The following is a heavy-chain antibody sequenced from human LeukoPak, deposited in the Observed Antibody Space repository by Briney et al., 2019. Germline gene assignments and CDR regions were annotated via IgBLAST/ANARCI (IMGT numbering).Heavy chain of an antibody. CDR1: GFTFSSYA. J-gene: IGHJ4*02. D-gene: IGHD2-21*02. Sequence: GGSLRLSCAASGFTFSSYAMSWVRQAPGKGLEWVSAISGSGGSTYYADSVKGRFTISRDNSKNTLYLQMNSLRAEDTAVYYCAKGLVGVVVTEAYFDYWGQGTLVTVSS. CDR3: AKGLVGVVVTEAYFDY. CDR2: ISGSGGST. V-gene: IGHV3-23*01.